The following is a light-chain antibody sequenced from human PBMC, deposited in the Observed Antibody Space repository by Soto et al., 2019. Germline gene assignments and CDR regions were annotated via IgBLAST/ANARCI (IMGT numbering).Light chain of an antibody. Sequence: QSVLTQPRSVSGSPGQSVTIYCTGTSSDVGGYNYVSWYQQHPGKAPKLMIFDVSKRPSGVPDRFSGSKSANTASLTISGPQAEDEADYYCCSYAGSYTYVFGTGTKVTVL. CDR3: CSYAGSYTYV. CDR2: DVS. J-gene: IGLJ1*01. V-gene: IGLV2-11*01. CDR1: SSDVGGYNY.